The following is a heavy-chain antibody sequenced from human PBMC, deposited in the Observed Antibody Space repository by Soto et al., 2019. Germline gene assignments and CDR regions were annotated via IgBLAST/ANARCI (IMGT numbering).Heavy chain of an antibody. CDR2: IYYSGST. J-gene: IGHJ1*01. CDR1: GGSISSYY. CDR3: ARSYYYDSSGYLHFQH. V-gene: IGHV4-59*08. Sequence: SETLSLTCTVSGGSISSYYWSWIRQPPGKGLEWIGYIYYSGSTNYNPSLKSRVTISVDTSKNQFSLKLSSVTAADTAVYYCARSYYYDSSGYLHFQHWGQGTLVTVSS. D-gene: IGHD3-22*01.